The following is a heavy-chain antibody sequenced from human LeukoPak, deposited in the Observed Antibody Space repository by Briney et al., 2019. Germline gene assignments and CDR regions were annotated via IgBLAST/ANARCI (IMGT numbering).Heavy chain of an antibody. CDR3: VKGSHHSSSWS. V-gene: IGHV3-23*01. CDR1: GFTFSSYA. D-gene: IGHD6-13*01. CDR2: ISSSGGNT. J-gene: IGHJ5*02. Sequence: GGSLRLSCAASGFTFSSYALTWVRQAPGKGLEWVSSISSSGGNTYYADSVKGRLTISRDNSKNTLYLQMNSLRAEDTAVYYCVKGSHHSSSWSCGQGTLVTVSP.